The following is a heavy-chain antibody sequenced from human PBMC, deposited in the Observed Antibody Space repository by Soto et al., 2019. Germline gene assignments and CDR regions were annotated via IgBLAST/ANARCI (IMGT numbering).Heavy chain of an antibody. CDR3: ARVFSPLGWTAALTH. D-gene: IGHD6-13*01. J-gene: IGHJ4*02. Sequence: GGSLRLSCAASGFTFSSYAMHWVRQAPGKGLEWVAVISYDGSNKYYADSVKGRFTISRDNSKNTLYLQMNSLRAEDTAVYYCARVFSPLGWTAALTHWGQGTLVTVSS. V-gene: IGHV3-30-3*01. CDR1: GFTFSSYA. CDR2: ISYDGSNK.